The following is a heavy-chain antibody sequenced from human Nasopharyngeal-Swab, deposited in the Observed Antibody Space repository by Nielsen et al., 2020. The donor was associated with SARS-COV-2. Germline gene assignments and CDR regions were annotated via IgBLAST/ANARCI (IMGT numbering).Heavy chain of an antibody. CDR1: GFTFSSYG. CDR2: ISYDGSNK. D-gene: IGHD2-15*01. Sequence: GESLKISCAASGFTFSSYGMHWVRQAPGKGLEWVAVISYDGSNKYYADSVKGRFTISRDNSKTTLYLQMNSLRAEDTAVYYCAKFPIVVVVAANAQDAFDIWGQGTMVTVSS. J-gene: IGHJ3*02. V-gene: IGHV3-30*18. CDR3: AKFPIVVVVAANAQDAFDI.